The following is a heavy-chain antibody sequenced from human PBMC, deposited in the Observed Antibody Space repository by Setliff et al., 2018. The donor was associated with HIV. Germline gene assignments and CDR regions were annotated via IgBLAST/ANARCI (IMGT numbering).Heavy chain of an antibody. D-gene: IGHD5-18*01. CDR1: GDSISGGRHY. CDR3: ARRDPQYNYGHFDY. J-gene: IGHJ4*02. Sequence: SETLSLTCIVSGDSISGGRHYLSWIRQTAGKGLEWIGSISYSGNTYYNPSLKSRVTISVDTSKNQFSLKLTSVTAADTAIFYCARRDPQYNYGHFDYWSQGTLVTVSS. V-gene: IGHV4-39*01. CDR2: ISYSGNT.